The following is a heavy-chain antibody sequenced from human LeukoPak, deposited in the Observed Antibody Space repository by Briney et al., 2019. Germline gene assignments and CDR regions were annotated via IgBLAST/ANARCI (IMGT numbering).Heavy chain of an antibody. CDR3: ARDSYSSSWYERYSSGPAGY. D-gene: IGHD6-13*01. CDR1: GFTFSSYA. CDR2: ISYDGSNK. V-gene: IGHV3-30*04. Sequence: GGSLRLSCAASGFTFSSYAMHWVRQAPGKGLEWVAVISYDGSNKYYADSVKGRFTISRDNSKNTLYLQMNSLRAEDTAVYYCARDSYSSSWYERYSSGPAGYWGQGTLVTVSS. J-gene: IGHJ4*02.